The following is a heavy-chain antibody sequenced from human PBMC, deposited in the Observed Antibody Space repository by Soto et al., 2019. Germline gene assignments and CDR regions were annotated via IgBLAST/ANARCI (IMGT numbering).Heavy chain of an antibody. Sequence: AGSLRLSCAASGFTFSSYGMNWVRQAPGKGLEWVSSISSSSSYIYYADSVKGRFTISRDNAKNSLYLQMNSLRAEDTAVYYCARVRRSGWTYIWFDPWGQGTLVPLSS. V-gene: IGHV3-21*01. CDR3: ARVRRSGWTYIWFDP. CDR2: ISSSSSYI. J-gene: IGHJ5*02. D-gene: IGHD6-19*01. CDR1: GFTFSSYG.